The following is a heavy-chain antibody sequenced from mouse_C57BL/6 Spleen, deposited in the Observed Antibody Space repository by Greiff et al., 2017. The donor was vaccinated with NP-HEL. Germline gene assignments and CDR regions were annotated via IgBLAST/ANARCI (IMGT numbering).Heavy chain of an antibody. V-gene: IGHV1-54*01. D-gene: IGHD2-5*01. Sequence: QVQLQQSGAELVRPGTSVKVSCKASGYAFTNYLIEWVKQRPGQGLEWIGVINPGSGGTNYNEKFKGKATLTADKSSSTAYMQLSSLTSEDSAVYFCARGYYSNYDSYAMDYWGQGTSVTVSS. CDR1: GYAFTNYL. CDR2: INPGSGGT. J-gene: IGHJ4*01. CDR3: ARGYYSNYDSYAMDY.